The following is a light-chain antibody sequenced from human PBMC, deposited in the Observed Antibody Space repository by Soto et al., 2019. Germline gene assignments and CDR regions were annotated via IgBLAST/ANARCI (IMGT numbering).Light chain of an antibody. CDR3: LQYGSSPYT. Sequence: EIVLTQSPGTLSLSPGERATLSCRASQSVSSSYLAWYQQKPGQAPRLLIYGASSSATGIPDRLSGSGSGTDFTLTISRLEPEDFAVYYCLQYGSSPYTFGQRTKLEIK. J-gene: IGKJ2*01. CDR2: GAS. CDR1: QSVSSSY. V-gene: IGKV3-20*01.